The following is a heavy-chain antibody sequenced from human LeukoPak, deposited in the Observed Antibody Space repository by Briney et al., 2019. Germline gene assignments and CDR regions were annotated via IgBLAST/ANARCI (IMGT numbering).Heavy chain of an antibody. J-gene: IGHJ4*02. V-gene: IGHV1-2*02. Sequence: ASVKVSCKASGYTFTGYYMHCVRQAPGQGLEWMGWINPNSGGTNYAQKFQGRVTMTRDTSISTPYMELSRLRSDDTAVYYCASRSIVVVPAAMRVDYWGQGTLVTVSS. CDR2: INPNSGGT. CDR1: GYTFTGYY. D-gene: IGHD2-2*01. CDR3: ASRSIVVVPAAMRVDY.